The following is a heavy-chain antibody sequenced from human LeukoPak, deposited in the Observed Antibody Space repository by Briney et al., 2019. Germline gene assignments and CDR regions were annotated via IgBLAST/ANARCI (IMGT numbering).Heavy chain of an antibody. Sequence: PGGSLRLSCAASGFTFSSYWMSWVRQAPGKGLEWVANIKQDGSEKYYVDSVKGRFTISRDNAKNSLYLQINSLRAEDTAVYYCARVSPAILTYGYFKAPFEIDYWGQGTLVTVSS. D-gene: IGHD5-18*01. CDR1: GFTFSSYW. CDR3: ARVSPAILTYGYFKAPFEIDY. V-gene: IGHV3-7*03. CDR2: IKQDGSEK. J-gene: IGHJ4*02.